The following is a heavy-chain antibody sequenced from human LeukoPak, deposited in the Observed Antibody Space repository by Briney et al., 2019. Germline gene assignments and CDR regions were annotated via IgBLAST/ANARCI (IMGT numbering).Heavy chain of an antibody. Sequence: PSETLSLTCTVSGGSLSSGGHSWSWVRQSPGKGLEWIGYVYHTGGTYYNPSLKSRVTISVDNSKNQFSLKLSSVTAADTAMYFCARDLGSGRNWFDTWGQGILVTVSS. CDR1: GGSLSSGGHS. D-gene: IGHD3-10*01. J-gene: IGHJ5*02. CDR2: VYHTGGT. CDR3: ARDLGSGRNWFDT. V-gene: IGHV4-30-2*06.